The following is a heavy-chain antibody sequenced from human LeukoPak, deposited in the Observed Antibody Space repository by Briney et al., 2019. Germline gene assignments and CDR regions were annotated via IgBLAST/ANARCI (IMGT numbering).Heavy chain of an antibody. CDR1: GFTFNSSP. CDR3: AKVRTYFYHGLDV. Sequence: GGSLRLSCAASGFTFNSSPMTWVRQAPGKGLEWVSGISASTSGTYYADSVKGRFTISRDNSKDTEFLQMNSLRAEDTAVYYCAKVRTYFYHGLDVWGQGTTVTVSS. D-gene: IGHD1-14*01. CDR2: ISASTSGT. V-gene: IGHV3-23*01. J-gene: IGHJ6*02.